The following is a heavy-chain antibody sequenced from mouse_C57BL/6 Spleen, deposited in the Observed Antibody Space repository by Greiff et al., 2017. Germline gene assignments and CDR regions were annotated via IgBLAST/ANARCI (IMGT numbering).Heavy chain of an antibody. CDR3: AREEGYYAWFAY. CDR2: INPSNGGT. Sequence: QVQLQQSGPELVKPGASVKISCKASGYAFSSSWMNWVKQRPGQGLEWIGNINPSNGGTNYNEKFKSKATLTVDKSSSTAYMQLSSLTSEDSAVYYCAREEGYYAWFAYWGQGTLVTVSA. CDR1: GYAFSSSW. V-gene: IGHV1-53*01. D-gene: IGHD2-1*01. J-gene: IGHJ3*01.